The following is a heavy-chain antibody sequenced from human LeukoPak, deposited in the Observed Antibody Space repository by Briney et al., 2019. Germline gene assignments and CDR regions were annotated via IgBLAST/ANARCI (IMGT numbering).Heavy chain of an antibody. J-gene: IGHJ4*02. CDR2: IYTSGST. CDR3: ARDRGYSYAFDY. V-gene: IGHV4-4*07. Sequence: SETLSLTCTVSGGSISSYYWSWIRQPAGKGLEWIGRIYTSGSTNYNPSLKSRVTISIDTSKNQFSLKLNSVTAADTAVYYCARDRGYSYAFDYWGQGTLVTVSS. D-gene: IGHD5-18*01. CDR1: GGSISSYY.